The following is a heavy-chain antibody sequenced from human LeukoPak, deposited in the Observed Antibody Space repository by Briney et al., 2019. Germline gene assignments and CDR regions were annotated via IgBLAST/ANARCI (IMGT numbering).Heavy chain of an antibody. J-gene: IGHJ4*02. CDR3: ARQGGTGDY. V-gene: IGHV4-39*01. CDR2: IYYSGST. Sequence: SETLSLTCTVSGGSISSSSYYWGWIRQPPGKGLEWIGSIYYSGSTYYNPSLKSRVTISVDTSKNQFSLKLSSVTAADTAVYYCARQGGTGDYWGQGTLVTVSS. D-gene: IGHD3-10*01. CDR1: GGSISSSSYY.